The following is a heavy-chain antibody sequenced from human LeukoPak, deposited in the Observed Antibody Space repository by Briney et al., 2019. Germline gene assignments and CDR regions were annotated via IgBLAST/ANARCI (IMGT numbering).Heavy chain of an antibody. CDR2: INHSGST. J-gene: IGHJ4*02. CDR1: GGSFSGYY. CDR3: ARRGDSGYDQFDY. V-gene: IGHV4-34*01. Sequence: PSETLSLTCAVYGGSFSGYYWSWIRQPPGKGLEWIGEINHSGSTNYNPSLKSRVTISVDTSKNQFSLELSSVTAADTAVYYCARRGDSGYDQFDYWGQGTLVTVSS. D-gene: IGHD5-12*01.